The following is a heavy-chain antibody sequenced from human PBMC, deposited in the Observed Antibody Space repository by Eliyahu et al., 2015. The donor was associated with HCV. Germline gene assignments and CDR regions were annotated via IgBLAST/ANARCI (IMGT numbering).Heavy chain of an antibody. CDR3: ARDSSGMIPPYFDY. V-gene: IGHV3-21*01. J-gene: IGHJ4*02. D-gene: IGHD3-16*01. Sequence: GVRQAPGKGLEWVSSISSSSSYIYYADSVKGRFTISRDNAKNSLYLQMNSLRAEDTAVYYCARDSSGMIPPYFDYWGQGTLVTVSS. CDR2: ISSSSSYI.